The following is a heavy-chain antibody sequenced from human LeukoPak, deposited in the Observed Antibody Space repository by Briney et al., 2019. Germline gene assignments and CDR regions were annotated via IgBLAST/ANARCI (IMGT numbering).Heavy chain of an antibody. CDR1: GFTFSSYS. Sequence: GGSLRLSCAASGFTFSSYSMNWVRQAPGKGLEWVSSITTSSSYIYYADSVKGRFTISRDNAKNSLYLQMNSLRAEDTAVYYCAKHVVVTPNGYFQHWGQGTLVTVSS. J-gene: IGHJ1*01. CDR3: AKHVVVTPNGYFQH. CDR2: ITTSSSYI. D-gene: IGHD3-22*01. V-gene: IGHV3-21*04.